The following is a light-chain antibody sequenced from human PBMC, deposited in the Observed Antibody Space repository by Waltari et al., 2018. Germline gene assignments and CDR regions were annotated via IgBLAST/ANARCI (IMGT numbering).Light chain of an antibody. CDR1: VLGATF. Sequence: SYELTQLPSVSVSPEQTARITCSGDVLGATFADWYRQEPGQAPVLVIYEDDKRYPGVPERFSGSTSGNTATLTISRVLTEDEADYYCVSGDEDILVFGGGTKLTVL. J-gene: IGLJ3*02. CDR3: VSGDEDILV. V-gene: IGLV3-22*01. CDR2: EDD.